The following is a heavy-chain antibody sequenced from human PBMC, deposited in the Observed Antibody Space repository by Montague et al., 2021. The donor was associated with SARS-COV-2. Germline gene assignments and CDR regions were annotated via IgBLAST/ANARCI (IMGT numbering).Heavy chain of an antibody. CDR3: ARAGWERRVGYYYFDY. CDR2: INYTWST. Sequence: SETLSLTCTVSGGSISPNYWSWIRQPPGKGQERNGIINYTWSTNYNSTPNSRLTITVDTSENQFSLKVNSVTPADAAVYYCARAGWERRVGYYYFDYWGQGTLVTVSS. V-gene: IGHV4-59*01. D-gene: IGHD1-26*01. CDR1: GGSISPNY. J-gene: IGHJ4*02.